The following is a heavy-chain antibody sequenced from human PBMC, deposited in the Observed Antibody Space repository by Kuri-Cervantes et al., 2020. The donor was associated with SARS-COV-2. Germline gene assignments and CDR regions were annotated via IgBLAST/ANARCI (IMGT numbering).Heavy chain of an antibody. J-gene: IGHJ6*02. CDR1: GGSISSYY. V-gene: IGHV4-59*12. CDR2: IYYSGST. Sequence: ESLKISCTVSGGSISSYYWSWIRQPPGKGLEWIGYIYYSGSTNYNPSLKSRVTISVDTSKNQFSLKLSSVTAADTAVYYCARDRRDGYNYYYYYGMDVWGQGTTVTVSS. D-gene: IGHD5-24*01. CDR3: ARDRRDGYNYYYYYGMDV.